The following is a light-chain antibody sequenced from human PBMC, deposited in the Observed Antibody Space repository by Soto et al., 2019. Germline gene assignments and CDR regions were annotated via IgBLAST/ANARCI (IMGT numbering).Light chain of an antibody. CDR3: QQYGSSPLIS. J-gene: IGKJ5*01. CDR2: GAS. CDR1: QTVSITY. Sequence: VLTQSPGTLSLSPGEIATLSCRASQTVSITYLAWYQQQPGQAPRLLIFGASKRATGIPDRFSGSGSGRDFTPTISGLEPEDFAVYYCQQYGSSPLISFGQGTRLEIK. V-gene: IGKV3-20*01.